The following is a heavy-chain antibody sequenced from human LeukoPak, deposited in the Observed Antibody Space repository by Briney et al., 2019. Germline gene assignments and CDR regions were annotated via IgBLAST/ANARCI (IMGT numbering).Heavy chain of an antibody. CDR2: IYSGGST. J-gene: IGHJ4*02. CDR3: ARAKHGFFDY. CDR1: GFTVSSNY. Sequence: GGSLRLSCAASGFTVSSNYMSWVRQAPGKGLEWVSVIYSGGSTYYADSVKGRFTISRDNSKNTLYLQMNSLRAGDTAVYYCARAKHGFFDYWGQGTLVTVSS. V-gene: IGHV3-66*02. D-gene: IGHD6-25*01.